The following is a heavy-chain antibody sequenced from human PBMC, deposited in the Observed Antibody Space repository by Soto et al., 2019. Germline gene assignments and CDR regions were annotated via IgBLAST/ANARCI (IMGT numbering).Heavy chain of an antibody. J-gene: IGHJ4*02. CDR1: GFSLSTSRGG. Sequence: QITLKESGPTLVKPTQTLTLTCTFSGFSLSTSRGGVGWIRQPPGKALEWLALIYWDDDKRYSPSLKSRLTITKDTSKNQVVLTTTNTDPVDTATYYCVHTSGAGNSACFDYWGQGTLVTVSS. CDR2: IYWDDDK. V-gene: IGHV2-5*02. CDR3: VHTSGAGNSACFDY. D-gene: IGHD6-13*01.